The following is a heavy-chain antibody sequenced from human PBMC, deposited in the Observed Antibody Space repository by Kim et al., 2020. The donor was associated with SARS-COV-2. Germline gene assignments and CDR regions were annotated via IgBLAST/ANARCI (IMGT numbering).Heavy chain of an antibody. D-gene: IGHD6-13*01. V-gene: IGHV1-2*02. J-gene: IGHJ4*02. CDR2: INPNSGGT. CDR3: ARVGAVYSSSWYSVGGVGPADY. CDR1: GYTFTGYY. Sequence: ASVKVSCKASGYTFTGYYMHWVRQAPGQGLEWMGWINPNSGGTNYAQKFQGRVTMTRDTSISTAYMELSRLRSDDTAVYYCARVGAVYSSSWYSVGGVGPADYWGQGTLVTVSS.